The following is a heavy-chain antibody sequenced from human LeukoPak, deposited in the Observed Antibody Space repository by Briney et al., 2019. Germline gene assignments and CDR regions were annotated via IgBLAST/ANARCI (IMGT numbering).Heavy chain of an antibody. Sequence: PSETLSLTCTVSGYSISSGYYWGWIRQPPGKGLEWIGSIYHSGSTYYNPSLKSRVTISVDTSKNQFSLKLSSVTAADTAVYYCARDIPAAGGVYWGQGTLVTVSS. CDR2: IYHSGST. CDR3: ARDIPAAGGVY. V-gene: IGHV4-38-2*02. CDR1: GYSISSGYY. J-gene: IGHJ4*02. D-gene: IGHD6-13*01.